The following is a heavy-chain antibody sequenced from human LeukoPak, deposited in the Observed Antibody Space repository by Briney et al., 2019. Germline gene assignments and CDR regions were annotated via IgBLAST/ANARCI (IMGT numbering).Heavy chain of an antibody. CDR2: IKQDGSEK. V-gene: IGHV3-7*01. J-gene: IGHJ5*02. Sequence: PSETLSLTCTVSGGSISSSSYWMSWVRQAPGKGLEWVANIKQDGSEKYYVDSVKGRFTTSRDNAKNSLYLQMNSLRAEDTAVYYCARDLAPPIPHSSGWYGAWGQGTLVTVSS. D-gene: IGHD6-19*01. CDR1: GGSISSSSYW. CDR3: ARDLAPPIPHSSGWYGA.